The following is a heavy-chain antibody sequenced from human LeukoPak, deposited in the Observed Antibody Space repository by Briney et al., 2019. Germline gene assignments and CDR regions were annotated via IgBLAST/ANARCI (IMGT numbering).Heavy chain of an antibody. D-gene: IGHD3-22*01. CDR2: IYYSGST. CDR1: GGSISSYH. CDR3: ARARTYYDSSDHYYEGDAFDI. Sequence: SETLSLTCTVSGGSISSYHWSWVRQPPGKGLECIGYIYYSGSTHYNPSLKSRVTISVDTSKNQFSLKLSSVTAADTAVYFCARARTYYDSSDHYYEGDAFDIWGQGTMVTVSS. V-gene: IGHV4-59*01. J-gene: IGHJ3*02.